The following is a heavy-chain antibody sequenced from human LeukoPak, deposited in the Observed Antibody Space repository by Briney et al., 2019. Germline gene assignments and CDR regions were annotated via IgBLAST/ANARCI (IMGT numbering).Heavy chain of an antibody. J-gene: IGHJ6*02. D-gene: IGHD3-10*01. CDR3: ARSSLYGSGSLGLLDV. CDR1: GYTFTGYY. V-gene: IGHV1-2*04. Sequence: ASVKVSCKASGYTFTGYYMHWVRQAPGQGLEWMGWINPNSGGTNYAQKFQGWVTMTRDTSISTAYMELSRLRSDDTAVYYCARSSLYGSGSLGLLDVWGQGTTVTVSS. CDR2: INPNSGGT.